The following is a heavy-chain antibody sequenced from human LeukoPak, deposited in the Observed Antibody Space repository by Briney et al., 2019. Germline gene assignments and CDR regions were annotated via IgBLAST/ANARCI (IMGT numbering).Heavy chain of an antibody. CDR2: INPNSGGK. J-gene: IGHJ4*02. V-gene: IGHV1-2*06. CDR1: GYTFTGYY. Sequence: ASVKVSCKASGYTFTGYYMNWVRQAPGQGLEWMGRINPNSGGKKYAQKLPGRVTMTTDTSTSTAYMELRRLRSDDTAVYYCARDDGHYDYVWGSYRYLGVDYWGQGTLVTVSS. CDR3: ARDDGHYDYVWGSYRYLGVDY. D-gene: IGHD3-16*02.